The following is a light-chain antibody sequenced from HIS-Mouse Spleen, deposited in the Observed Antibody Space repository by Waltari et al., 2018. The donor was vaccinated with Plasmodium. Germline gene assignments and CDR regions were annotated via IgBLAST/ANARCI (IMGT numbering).Light chain of an antibody. CDR1: ALPKKY. Sequence: SYELTQPPSVSVSPGQTARITCSGDALPKKYAYWYQQKSGQAPVLVIYEDSKRPSGIPERFSGASSGKMATWTISGAQVEDEADDYCYSTDSSGNHRVFGGGTKLTVL. V-gene: IGLV3-10*01. CDR2: EDS. CDR3: YSTDSSGNHRV. J-gene: IGLJ3*02.